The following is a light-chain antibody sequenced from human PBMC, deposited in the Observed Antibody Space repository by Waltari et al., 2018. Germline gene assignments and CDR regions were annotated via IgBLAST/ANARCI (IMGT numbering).Light chain of an antibody. CDR3: QHYAVARYT. Sequence: EIVLTQSPGTLSLSPGERATLSRRTSQSVDSFYIAWYQQKPGQAPRLLMLGASTRATGVPDRFSGSGSGPDFTLTIGRLEPEDFGIYYCQHYAVARYTFGPETKLDLK. CDR2: GAS. CDR1: QSVDSFY. V-gene: IGKV3-20*01. J-gene: IGKJ3*01.